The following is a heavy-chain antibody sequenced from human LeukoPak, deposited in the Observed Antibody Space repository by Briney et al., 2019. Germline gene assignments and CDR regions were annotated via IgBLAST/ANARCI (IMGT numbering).Heavy chain of an antibody. V-gene: IGHV2-5*02. CDR2: LYWDDDE. CDR3: AHISRNSGSYAVLNWFDP. CDR1: GCSRNTSGVG. Sequence: SGPTLVKPTQTLTLTCTFSGCSRNTSGVGVGWIRQPPGKALEWLALLYWDDDERYSPALNSRLTVTKDTSNNQVVLTMTNIDPVDTATYYCAHISRNSGSYAVLNWFDPWGQGALVTVSS. J-gene: IGHJ5*02. D-gene: IGHD6-19*01.